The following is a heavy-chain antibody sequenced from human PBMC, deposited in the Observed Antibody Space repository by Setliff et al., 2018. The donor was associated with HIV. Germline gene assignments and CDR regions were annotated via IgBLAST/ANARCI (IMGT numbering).Heavy chain of an antibody. V-gene: IGHV3-21*01. CDR3: AAILQG. Sequence: GGSLRLSCIASGFSLSTYSMTWVRQAPGKGLDYVSAISGSGTTTYYADSVEGRFTISRDNAKNTVYLQMNSLRAEDTAAYYCAAILQGWGQGTLVTVSS. CDR1: GFSLSTYS. J-gene: IGHJ4*02. CDR2: ISGSGTTT.